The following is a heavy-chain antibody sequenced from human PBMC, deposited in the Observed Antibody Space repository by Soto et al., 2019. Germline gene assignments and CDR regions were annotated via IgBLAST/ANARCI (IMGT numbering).Heavy chain of an antibody. CDR1: GVTFSNYA. Sequence: PGGSLRLSCAASGVTFSNYAMNWVRQAPGKGLEWVSALSGSGGSTYYADSVKGRFTISRDNSKNTLYLQMNSLRAEDTAIYYCAKDGADDGYSYGRPKYNWFDPWGQGTLVTVSS. D-gene: IGHD5-18*01. V-gene: IGHV3-23*01. CDR2: LSGSGGST. J-gene: IGHJ5*02. CDR3: AKDGADDGYSYGRPKYNWFDP.